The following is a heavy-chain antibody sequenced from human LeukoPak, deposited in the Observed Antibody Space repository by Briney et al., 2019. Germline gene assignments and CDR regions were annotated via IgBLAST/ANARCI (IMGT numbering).Heavy chain of an antibody. CDR3: ARDIYEGNEWDHGPARMDNWFDP. CDR2: INPSGGST. CDR1: GYTFTSYY. V-gene: IGHV1-46*01. Sequence: ASVKVSCKASGYTFTSYYMHWVRQAPGQGLEWMGIINPSGGSTSYAQKFQGRVTMTRDMSTSTAYMELSSLRSEDTAVYYCARDIYEGNEWDHGPARMDNWFDPWGQGTLVTVSS. D-gene: IGHD1-26*01. J-gene: IGHJ5*02.